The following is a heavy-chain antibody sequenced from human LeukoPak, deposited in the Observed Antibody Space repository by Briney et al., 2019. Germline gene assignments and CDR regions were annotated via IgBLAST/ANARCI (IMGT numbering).Heavy chain of an antibody. D-gene: IGHD3-22*01. CDR2: IIPIFGTA. CDR1: GGTFSSYA. V-gene: IGHV1-69*13. J-gene: IGHJ4*02. CDR3: ARLNYYDSSGYYYVDGIDY. Sequence: SVKVSCKASGGTFSSYAISWVRQAPGQGLEWMGGIIPIFGTANYAQMFQGRVTITADESTSTAYMELSSLRSEDTAVYYCARLNYYDSSGYYYVDGIDYWGQGTLVTVSS.